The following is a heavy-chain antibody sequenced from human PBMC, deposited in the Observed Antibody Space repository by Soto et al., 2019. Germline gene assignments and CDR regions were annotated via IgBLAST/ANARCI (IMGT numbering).Heavy chain of an antibody. V-gene: IGHV1-69*13. CDR3: ARDNAQRGYSYGNYYYYGMDV. D-gene: IGHD5-18*01. CDR1: GGTFSSYA. Sequence: SVKVSCKASGGTFSSYAISWVRQAPGQGLEWMGGIIPIFGTASYAQKFQGRVTITADESTSTAYMELSSLRSEDTAVYYCARDNAQRGYSYGNYYYYGMDVWGQGTTVTVSS. CDR2: IIPIFGTA. J-gene: IGHJ6*02.